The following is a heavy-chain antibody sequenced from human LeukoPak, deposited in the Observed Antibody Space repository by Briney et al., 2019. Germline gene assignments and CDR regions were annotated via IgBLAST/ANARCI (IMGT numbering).Heavy chain of an antibody. V-gene: IGHV3-11*01. J-gene: IGHJ4*02. CDR3: ARSWRSGSYSDY. D-gene: IGHD3-10*01. CDR2: ISSSGSTI. Sequence: PGGSLRLSCAASGFTFSDYYMSWIRQAPGKGLAWVSYISSSGSTIYYADSVKGRFTISRDNAKNSLYLQMNSLRAEDTAVYYCARSWRSGSYSDYWGQGTLVTVSS. CDR1: GFTFSDYY.